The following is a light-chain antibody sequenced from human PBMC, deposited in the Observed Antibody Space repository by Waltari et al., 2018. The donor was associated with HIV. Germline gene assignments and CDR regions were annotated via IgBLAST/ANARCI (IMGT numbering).Light chain of an antibody. CDR2: DVN. CDR1: NTDVGSSDH. V-gene: IGLV2-23*02. J-gene: IGLJ2*01. Sequence: QSAPTQPASVSGSPGQSVTISCTGTNTDVGSSDHVSWFPQFSSGAPKLVIYDVNQRPSGLSERFSGAKSGKTASLTISRLQIEDEGDYFCCSDAGNSVVVFGGGTKLTVL. CDR3: CSDAGNSVVV.